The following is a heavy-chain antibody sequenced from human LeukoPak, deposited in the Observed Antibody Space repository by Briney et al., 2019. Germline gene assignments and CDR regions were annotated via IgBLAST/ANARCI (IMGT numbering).Heavy chain of an antibody. CDR1: GYTFTSYD. CDR2: MNHNSGNT. Sequence: ASVKVSCKASGYTFTSYDINWVRQATGQGLEWMGWMNHNSGNTGYAQKFQGRVTMTRNTSISTAYMELSSLRSEDTAVYYCARGLYSYDAFDIWGQGTMVTVSS. D-gene: IGHD2-8*01. V-gene: IGHV1-8*01. J-gene: IGHJ3*02. CDR3: ARGLYSYDAFDI.